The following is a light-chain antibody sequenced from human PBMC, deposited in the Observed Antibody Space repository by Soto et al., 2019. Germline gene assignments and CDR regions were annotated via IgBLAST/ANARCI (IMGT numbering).Light chain of an antibody. CDR2: GAS. CDR3: QQYNNWPPIT. Sequence: EIVLTQSPGTLSLSPGDRATLSCRASQTVIHNYLAWHQQKPGQTPRLLVYGASNRATGIPDRFSGSGSGAEFTLTISSLQSEDFAVYYCQQYNNWPPITFGQGTRLEIK. CDR1: QTVIHN. V-gene: IGKV3D-15*01. J-gene: IGKJ5*01.